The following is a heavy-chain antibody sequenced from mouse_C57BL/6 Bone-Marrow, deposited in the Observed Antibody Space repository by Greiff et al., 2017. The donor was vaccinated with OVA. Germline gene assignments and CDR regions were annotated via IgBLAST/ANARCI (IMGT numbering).Heavy chain of an antibody. Sequence: EVQLVESGGGLVQPGGSLKLSCAASGFTFSDFYMYWIRQTPEKRLEWVAYISNGGGSTYYPDTVKGRFTISRYNAKNTLYLQMRRLKSEDTAMYYCARLDAMDYWGQGTSVTVSS. V-gene: IGHV5-12*01. CDR3: ARLDAMDY. J-gene: IGHJ4*01. CDR2: ISNGGGST. CDR1: GFTFSDFY.